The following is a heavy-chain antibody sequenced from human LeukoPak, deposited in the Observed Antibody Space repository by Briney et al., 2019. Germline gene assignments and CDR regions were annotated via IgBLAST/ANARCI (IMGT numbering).Heavy chain of an antibody. CDR2: IYYSGST. Sequence: PSETLSLTCTVSGGSISSYYWSWIRQPPGKGLEWIGYIYYSGSTNYNPSLKSRVTISVDTSKNQFSLKLSSVTAADTAVYYCARRMVGTYYFDSWGQGTLVTVSS. J-gene: IGHJ4*02. CDR1: GGSISSYY. D-gene: IGHD4-23*01. V-gene: IGHV4-59*08. CDR3: ARRMVGTYYFDS.